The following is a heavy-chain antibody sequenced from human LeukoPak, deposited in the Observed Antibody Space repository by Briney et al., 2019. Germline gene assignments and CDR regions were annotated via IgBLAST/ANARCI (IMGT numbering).Heavy chain of an antibody. D-gene: IGHD1-26*01. J-gene: IGHJ6*02. Sequence: ASVKVSCKASGYTFTSYGISWVRQAPGQGLEWMGWSSAYNGNTNYAQKLQGRVTMTTDTSTSTAYMELRSLRSDDTAVYYCAREAPWDYYYGMDVWGQGTTVTVSS. CDR1: GYTFTSYG. CDR2: SSAYNGNT. V-gene: IGHV1-18*01. CDR3: AREAPWDYYYGMDV.